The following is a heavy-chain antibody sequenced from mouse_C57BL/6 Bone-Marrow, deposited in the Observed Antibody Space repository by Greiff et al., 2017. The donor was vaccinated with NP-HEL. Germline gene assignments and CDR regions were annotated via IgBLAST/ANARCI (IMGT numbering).Heavy chain of an antibody. D-gene: IGHD2-2*01. Sequence: QVQLQQPGAELVKPGASVKLSCKASGYTFTSYWMHWVKQRPGQGLEWIGMIHPNSGSTNYNEKFKSKATLTVDKSSSTAYMQLSSLTSEDSAVYYCARQWLRRDAMDYWGQGTSVTVSS. J-gene: IGHJ4*01. CDR2: IHPNSGST. V-gene: IGHV1-64*01. CDR1: GYTFTSYW. CDR3: ARQWLRRDAMDY.